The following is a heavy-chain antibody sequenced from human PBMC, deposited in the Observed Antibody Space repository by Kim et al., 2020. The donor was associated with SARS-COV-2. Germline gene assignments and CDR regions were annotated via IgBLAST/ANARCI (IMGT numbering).Heavy chain of an antibody. V-gene: IGHV3-7*03. CDR3: ARDPGDISYGSFFDY. J-gene: IGHJ4*02. Sequence: GGSLRLSCAASGFTFSSYWMSWVRQAPGQGLEWVANIKQDGSKQYYAHAVKGRFTISRDNAKNSLYLQMNSLNAEDTAVYDSARDPGDISYGSFFDYWGQGSLVTVSS. CDR1: GFTFSSYW. D-gene: IGHD5-18*01. CDR2: IKQDGSKQ.